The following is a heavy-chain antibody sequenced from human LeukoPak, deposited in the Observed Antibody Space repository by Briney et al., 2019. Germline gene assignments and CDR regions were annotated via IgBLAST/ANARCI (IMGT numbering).Heavy chain of an antibody. Sequence: GGSLRVSCAASGFTFSNYAMSWVRQAPGKGLEWVSTTSGSGGSTYYADSVKGRFTISRDNSKNTLYLQMNSLRAEDTAIYYCAKGEKSTVTIYFAYWGQGTLVTVSS. CDR1: GFTFSNYA. CDR3: AKGEKSTVTIYFAY. CDR2: TSGSGGST. V-gene: IGHV3-23*01. D-gene: IGHD4-17*01. J-gene: IGHJ4*02.